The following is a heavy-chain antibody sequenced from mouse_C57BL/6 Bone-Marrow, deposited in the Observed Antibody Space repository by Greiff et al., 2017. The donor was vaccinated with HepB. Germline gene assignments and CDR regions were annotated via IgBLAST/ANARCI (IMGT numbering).Heavy chain of an antibody. D-gene: IGHD1-1*01. Sequence: EVKVVESGGGLVKPGGSLKLSCAASGFTFSDYGMHWVRQAPEKGLEWVAYISSGSSTIYYADTVKGRFTISRDNAKNTLFLQMTSLRSEDTAMYYCARGATVVATGDYWGQGTTLTVSS. V-gene: IGHV5-17*01. J-gene: IGHJ2*01. CDR1: GFTFSDYG. CDR3: ARGATVVATGDY. CDR2: ISSGSSTI.